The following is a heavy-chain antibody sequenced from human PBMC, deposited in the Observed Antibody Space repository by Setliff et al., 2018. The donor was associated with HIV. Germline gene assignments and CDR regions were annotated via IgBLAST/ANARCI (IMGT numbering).Heavy chain of an antibody. D-gene: IGHD1-7*01. J-gene: IGHJ4*02. Sequence: KPSETLSLTCAVSGYSISSGYYWSWIRQSPGRGLEWIGEAHHTESTNNNPSLNSRVSISLDMSKNQLSLRLSSVTAADTAVYYCARQVNYYFGSWGQGTLVTVSS. CDR3: ARQVNYYFGS. CDR1: GYSISSGYY. CDR2: AHHTEST. V-gene: IGHV4-38-2*01.